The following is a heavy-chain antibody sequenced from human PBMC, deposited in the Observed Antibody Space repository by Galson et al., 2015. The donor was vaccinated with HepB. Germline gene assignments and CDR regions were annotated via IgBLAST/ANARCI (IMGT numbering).Heavy chain of an antibody. V-gene: IGHV3-48*04. D-gene: IGHD1-26*01. Sequence: SLRLSCAASGFTFSSYSMNWVRQAPGEGLEWVSYISGSSSSIYCADSVKGRFAISRDNAKKSLSLQMNSLRAEDTAVYYCARDVGDFYYYGMDVWGQGTTVTVSS. J-gene: IGHJ6*02. CDR2: ISGSSSSI. CDR3: ARDVGDFYYYGMDV. CDR1: GFTFSSYS.